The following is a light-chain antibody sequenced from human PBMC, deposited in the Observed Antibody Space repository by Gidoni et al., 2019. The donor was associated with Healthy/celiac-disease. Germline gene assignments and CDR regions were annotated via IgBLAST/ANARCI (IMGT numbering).Light chain of an antibody. Sequence: IVMTPSPESLAVSLGARATINCKSSQSVFYSSNNKNYLDWYQQKPGQPPKLLIYWASTREPGVPDRFSGSGSGTDFTLTISSLQAEDVAVYYCQQYYSTPQTFGQGTKVEIK. CDR1: QSVFYSSNNKNY. J-gene: IGKJ1*01. CDR3: QQYYSTPQT. CDR2: WAS. V-gene: IGKV4-1*01.